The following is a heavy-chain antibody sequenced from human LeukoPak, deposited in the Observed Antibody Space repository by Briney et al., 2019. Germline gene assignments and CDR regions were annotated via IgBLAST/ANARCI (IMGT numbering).Heavy chain of an antibody. J-gene: IGHJ4*02. D-gene: IGHD4-17*01. CDR2: IKQDGSEK. Sequence: QPGRSLRLSCAASGFTFSSYWMSWVRQAPGKGLEWVANIKQDGSEKYYVDSVKGRFTISRDNAKNSLYLQMNSLRAEDTAVYYCARGRDYGDYNFDYWGQGTLVTVSS. CDR1: GFTFSSYW. V-gene: IGHV3-7*01. CDR3: ARGRDYGDYNFDY.